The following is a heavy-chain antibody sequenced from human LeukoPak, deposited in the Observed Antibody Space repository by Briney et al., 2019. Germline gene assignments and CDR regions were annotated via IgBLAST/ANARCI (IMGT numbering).Heavy chain of an antibody. CDR1: GFTFSSYA. J-gene: IGHJ6*03. CDR2: ISYDGSHT. Sequence: GGSLRLSCADSGFTFSSYATSCVRQAPGKGLEWVALISYDGSHTYYADSMKGRFTISRDNSRNVLYLQMTSLRGDDSAVYYCAREEQELVRDYYYYMDVWGKGTTVSVSS. CDR3: AREEQELVRDYYYYMDV. D-gene: IGHD6-13*01. V-gene: IGHV3-30*01.